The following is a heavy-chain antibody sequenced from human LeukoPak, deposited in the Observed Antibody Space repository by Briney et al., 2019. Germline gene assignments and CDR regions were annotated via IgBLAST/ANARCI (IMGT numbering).Heavy chain of an antibody. J-gene: IGHJ4*02. CDR2: ISYDGSNK. CDR3: AKGLVWFGEGENFDY. D-gene: IGHD3-10*01. Sequence: GGSLRLSCAASGFTFSSYAMHWVRQAPGKGLEWVAVISYDGSNKYYADSVKGRFTISRDNSKNTLYVQMNSLRAEDTAVYYCAKGLVWFGEGENFDYWGQGTLVTVSS. CDR1: GFTFSSYA. V-gene: IGHV3-30*04.